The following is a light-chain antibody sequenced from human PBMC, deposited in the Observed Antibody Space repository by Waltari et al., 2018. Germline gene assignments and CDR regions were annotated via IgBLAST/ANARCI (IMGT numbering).Light chain of an antibody. Sequence: DIVMTQSPDSLAVSLGERATINCKSSQGILDGANNRNSLAWYQQKPGQTPNLLIYWASTRESGVPDRFSGSGSGTDFSLTISSLQAEDVAVYYCQQYYRVPLTFGGGTKTEIK. CDR3: QQYYRVPLT. CDR2: WAS. CDR1: QGILDGANNRNS. J-gene: IGKJ4*01. V-gene: IGKV4-1*01.